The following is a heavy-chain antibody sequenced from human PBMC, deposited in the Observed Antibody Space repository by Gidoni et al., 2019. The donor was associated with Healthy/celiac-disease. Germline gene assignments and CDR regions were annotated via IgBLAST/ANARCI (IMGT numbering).Heavy chain of an antibody. CDR3: ARTAVGRERSYFDY. J-gene: IGHJ4*02. CDR1: GGSISSGSYY. D-gene: IGHD2-21*02. CDR2: IYASGST. V-gene: IGHV4-61*02. Sequence: QVQLQESGPGLVKPSQTLSLTCTVTGGSISSGSYYWSWIRQSAGRGLEWIGRIYASGSTNYNPSLKSRVTISVDTSKNHFSLKLISLTAADTAVYYCARTAVGRERSYFDYWGQGTLVTVSS.